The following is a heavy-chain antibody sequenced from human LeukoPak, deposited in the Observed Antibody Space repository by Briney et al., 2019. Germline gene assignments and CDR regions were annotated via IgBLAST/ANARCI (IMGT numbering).Heavy chain of an antibody. V-gene: IGHV3-21*01. J-gene: IGHJ4*02. Sequence: GGSLRLSCAASGFTFSSYAMHWVRQAPGKGLEWVSSFGTRSTSIYHAGSVKGRFAISRDNAKNSLYLQMNSQRAEDTALYYCAREVSEGFDFWGQGTLVTVSS. D-gene: IGHD3-22*01. CDR2: FGTRSTSI. CDR3: AREVSEGFDF. CDR1: GFTFSSYA.